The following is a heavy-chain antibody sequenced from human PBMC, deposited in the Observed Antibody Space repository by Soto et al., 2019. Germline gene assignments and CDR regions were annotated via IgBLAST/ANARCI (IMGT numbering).Heavy chain of an antibody. CDR1: GFTFSSYA. J-gene: IGHJ6*03. V-gene: IGHV3-23*01. CDR2: ISGSGGST. Sequence: EVQLLESGGGLVQPGGSLRLSCAASGFTFSSYAMSWVRQAPGKGLEWVSAISGSGGSTYYADSVKGRFTISRDNSKNTLYLQMNSLRAEDTAVYYCAKGTGSGWYRYYYYYMDVWGKGTTVTVSS. D-gene: IGHD6-19*01. CDR3: AKGTGSGWYRYYYYYMDV.